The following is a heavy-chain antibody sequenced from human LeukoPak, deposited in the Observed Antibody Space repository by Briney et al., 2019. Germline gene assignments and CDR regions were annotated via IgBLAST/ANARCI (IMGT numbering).Heavy chain of an antibody. CDR2: IIPIFGTA. D-gene: IGHD1-26*01. Sequence: SVKVSCKASGGTFSSYAISWVRQAPGQGLEWMGGIIPIFGTANYAQKFQGRVTITADESTGTAYMELSSLRSGDTAVYYCSISEPPLYYFDYWGQGTLVTVSS. V-gene: IGHV1-69*13. CDR1: GGTFSSYA. J-gene: IGHJ4*02. CDR3: SISEPPLYYFDY.